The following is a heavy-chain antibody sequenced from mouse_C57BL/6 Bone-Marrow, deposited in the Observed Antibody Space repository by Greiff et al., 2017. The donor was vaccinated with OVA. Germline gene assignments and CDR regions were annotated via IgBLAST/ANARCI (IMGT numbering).Heavy chain of an antibody. CDR3: ARNHYGSSYGDMDY. CDR2: IWSGGRT. V-gene: IGHV2-2*01. Sequence: VQLVESGPGLVQPSQSLSITCTVSGFSLTSYGVHWVRQSPGKGLEWLGVIWSGGRTDYNAAFISRLSISKDNSKSQVFFKMNSLQADDTAIYYCARNHYGSSYGDMDYWGQGTSVTVSS. D-gene: IGHD1-1*01. J-gene: IGHJ4*01. CDR1: GFSLTSYG.